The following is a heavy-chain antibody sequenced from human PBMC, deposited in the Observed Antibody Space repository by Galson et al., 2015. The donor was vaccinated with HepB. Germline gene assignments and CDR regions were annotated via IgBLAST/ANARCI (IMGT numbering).Heavy chain of an antibody. Sequence: ASGYTFTSYGINWVRQATGQGLEWMGWMNPNSGNTGYAQKFQGRVTMTRNTSISTAYMELSSLRSEDTAVYYCARGDVDIVATIGLTSNWFDPWGQGTLVTVSS. V-gene: IGHV1-8*01. CDR2: MNPNSGNT. J-gene: IGHJ5*02. CDR1: GYTFTSYG. CDR3: ARGDVDIVATIGLTSNWFDP. D-gene: IGHD5-12*01.